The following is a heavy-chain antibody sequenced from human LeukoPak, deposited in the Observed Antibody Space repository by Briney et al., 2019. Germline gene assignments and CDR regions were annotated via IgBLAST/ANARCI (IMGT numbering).Heavy chain of an antibody. CDR3: ASPPTHYYDSSGYYFY. CDR2: IIPIFGTA. J-gene: IGHJ4*02. CDR1: GGTFSSYA. Sequence: SVKVSCKASGGTFSSYAISWVRQAPGQGLEWMGRIIPIFGTANYAQKFQGRVTITTDESTSTAYMELSSLRSEATAVYYCASPPTHYYDSSGYYFYWGQGTLVTVSS. V-gene: IGHV1-69*05. D-gene: IGHD3-22*01.